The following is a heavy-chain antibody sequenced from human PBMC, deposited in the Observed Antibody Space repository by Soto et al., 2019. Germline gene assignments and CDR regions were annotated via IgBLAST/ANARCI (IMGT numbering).Heavy chain of an antibody. CDR1: GYTFTSYY. CDR2: INPSDGST. D-gene: IGHD3-10*01. J-gene: IGHJ4*02. CDR3: ARVPTGRGDFDY. Sequence: QVQLVQSGAEVKKPGASVKVSCEASGYTFTSYYLHWVRQAPGQGLEWMGIINPSDGSTTYAQKSQGRVTMTRDTSTSTVYMEVSSLRSEDTAVYYCARVPTGRGDFDYWGQGTLVTVSS. V-gene: IGHV1-46*01.